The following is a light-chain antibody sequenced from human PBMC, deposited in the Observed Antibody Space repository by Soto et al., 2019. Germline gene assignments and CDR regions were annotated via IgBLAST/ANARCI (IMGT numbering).Light chain of an antibody. V-gene: IGKV3-20*01. CDR2: GAS. J-gene: IGKJ4*01. CDR1: QSVSSSY. CDR3: QQYGGSPLT. Sequence: EIVLTQSPGTLPLSPGERATLSCRASQSVSSSYLAWYQQKPGQAPRLLIYGASSRATGIPDRFSGSGSGTDFTLTISRLDPEDFAVYYCQQYGGSPLTFGGGTKVEIK.